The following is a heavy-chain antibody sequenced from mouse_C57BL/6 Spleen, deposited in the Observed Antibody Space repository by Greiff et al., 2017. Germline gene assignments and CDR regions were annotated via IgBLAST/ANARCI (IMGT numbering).Heavy chain of an antibody. D-gene: IGHD1-1*01. CDR3: ASTVVAKAYAMEY. CDR2: IHPNSGST. V-gene: IGHV1-64*01. Sequence: VQLQQPVAELVKPGASVKLSCKASGYTFTSYWMHWVKQRPGQGLEWIGMIHPNSGSTNYNEKFKSKATLTVDKSSSTAYMQLSSLTSEDSAVYYCASTVVAKAYAMEYWGQGTSVTVSS. J-gene: IGHJ4*01. CDR1: GYTFTSYW.